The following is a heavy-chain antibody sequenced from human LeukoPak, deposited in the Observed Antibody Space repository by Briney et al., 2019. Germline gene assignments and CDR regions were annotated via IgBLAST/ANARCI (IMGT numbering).Heavy chain of an antibody. V-gene: IGHV3-23*01. CDR2: ISGSGGST. CDR3: AKDKTGYHAFDI. Sequence: GGSLRLSCAASGFTFSSYAMSWVRQAPGKGLEWVSAISGSGGSTYYADSVKGRCTISRDNSKNTLYLQMNSLRAEDTAVYYCAKDKTGYHAFDIWGQGTMVTVSS. CDR1: GFTFSSYA. J-gene: IGHJ3*02. D-gene: IGHD5-12*01.